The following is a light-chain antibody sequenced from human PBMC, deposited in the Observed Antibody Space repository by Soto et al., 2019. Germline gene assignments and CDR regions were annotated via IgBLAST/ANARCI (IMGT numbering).Light chain of an antibody. CDR3: AAWDESLSGLGV. CDR1: SSNIGSNY. CDR2: RNN. V-gene: IGLV1-47*01. J-gene: IGLJ1*01. Sequence: QSVLTQPPSASGTPGQRVTISCSGSSSNIGSNYVYWYQQLPGTAPKLLIYRNNQRPSGVPDRFSGSKSGTSASLAISGLRSEDEADYYCAAWDESLSGLGVFGTGTKVTVL.